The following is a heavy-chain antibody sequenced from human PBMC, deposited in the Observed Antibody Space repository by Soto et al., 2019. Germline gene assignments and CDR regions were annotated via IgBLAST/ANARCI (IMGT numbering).Heavy chain of an antibody. D-gene: IGHD3-9*01. CDR3: AKGYFDWLDAFDI. Sequence: EVQLLESGGGLVQPGGSLRLSCAASGFTFSSYAMSWVRQAPGKGLEWVSAISGSGGSTYYADSVKGLFTISRDNSKNTLYLQMNSLRAEDTAVYYCAKGYFDWLDAFDIWGRGTMVTVSS. CDR1: GFTFSSYA. J-gene: IGHJ3*02. CDR2: ISGSGGST. V-gene: IGHV3-23*01.